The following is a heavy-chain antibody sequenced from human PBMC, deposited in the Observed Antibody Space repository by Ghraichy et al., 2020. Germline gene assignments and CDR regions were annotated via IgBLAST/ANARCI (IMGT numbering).Heavy chain of an antibody. D-gene: IGHD3-3*01. CDR2: INHSGST. V-gene: IGHV4-34*01. Sequence: INHSGSTNYNPSLKSRVTISVDTSKNQFSLKLSSVTAADTAVYYCARGYSYYTRPTLGAGYYYYMDV. CDR3: ARGYSYYTRPTLGAGYYYYMDV. J-gene: IGHJ6*03.